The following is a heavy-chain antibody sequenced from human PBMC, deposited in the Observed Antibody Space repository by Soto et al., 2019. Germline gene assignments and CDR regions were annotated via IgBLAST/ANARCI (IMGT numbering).Heavy chain of an antibody. CDR2: IYDSGST. V-gene: IGHV4-31*03. CDR3: ARDAAEYYFDY. D-gene: IGHD6-25*01. Sequence: QVQLKESGPGLVKPSQTLSLTCTVSGGSISSGGQYWSWIRQHPGKGLEWIGYIYDSGSTYYNPSLRSRVTISVDTSKQQFSPKLRSVTAADTAVYYCARDAAEYYFDYWGQGTLVTVSS. CDR1: GGSISSGGQY. J-gene: IGHJ4*02.